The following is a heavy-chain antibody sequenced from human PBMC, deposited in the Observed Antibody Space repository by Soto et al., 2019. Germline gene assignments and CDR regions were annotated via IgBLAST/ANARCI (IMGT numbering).Heavy chain of an antibody. CDR1: GFTFSSYE. V-gene: IGHV3-48*03. D-gene: IGHD5-18*01. CDR3: ASLGYSYGSDHFDY. Sequence: LRLSCAASGFTFSSYEMNWVRQAPGKGLEWVSYISSSGSTIYYADSVKGRFTISRDNAKNSLYLQMNSLRAEDTAVYYCASLGYSYGSDHFDYWGQGTLVTVSS. CDR2: ISSSGSTI. J-gene: IGHJ4*02.